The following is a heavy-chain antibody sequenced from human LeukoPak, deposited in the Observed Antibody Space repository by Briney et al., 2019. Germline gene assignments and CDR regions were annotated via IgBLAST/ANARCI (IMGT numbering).Heavy chain of an antibody. Sequence: SETLSLTCAVYGGSFSGYYWSWIRQPPGKGLEWIGEINHSGSTNYNPSLKSRVTISVDTSKNQFSLKLSSMTAADTAVYYCATRSVVVVVAATQDWFDPWGQGTLVTVSS. J-gene: IGHJ5*02. V-gene: IGHV4-34*01. CDR1: GGSFSGYY. D-gene: IGHD2-15*01. CDR2: INHSGST. CDR3: ATRSVVVVVAATQDWFDP.